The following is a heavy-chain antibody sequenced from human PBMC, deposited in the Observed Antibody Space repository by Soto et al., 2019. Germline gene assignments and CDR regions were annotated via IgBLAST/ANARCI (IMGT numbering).Heavy chain of an antibody. CDR2: ISSSSSTI. CDR1: GFTFSSYS. Sequence: EVQLVESGGGLVQPGGSLSLSCAASGFTFSSYSMNWVRQAPGKGLEWVSYISSSSSTIYYADSVKGRFTISRDNAKNSLYLQMNSLRDEDTAVYYCARSVGYSGSYTNDYWGQGTLVTVSS. D-gene: IGHD1-26*01. CDR3: ARSVGYSGSYTNDY. V-gene: IGHV3-48*02. J-gene: IGHJ4*02.